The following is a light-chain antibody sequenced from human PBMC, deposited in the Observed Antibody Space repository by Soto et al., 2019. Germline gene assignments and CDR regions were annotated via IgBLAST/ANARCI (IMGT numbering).Light chain of an antibody. CDR1: TSDIGGYNY. V-gene: IGLV2-14*01. CDR3: SSYTSDSSYV. J-gene: IGLJ1*01. Sequence: QSVLTQPASVSGSPGQSITISCTGTTSDIGGYNYVSWYQHHPGKAPKLIIYDVTRRPSGVSPRFSGSKSGNTASLFISGLQAEDEADYYCSSYTSDSSYVFGSGTKVTVL. CDR2: DVT.